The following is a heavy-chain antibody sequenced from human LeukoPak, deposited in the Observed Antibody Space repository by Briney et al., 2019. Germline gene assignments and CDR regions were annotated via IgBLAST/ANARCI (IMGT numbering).Heavy chain of an antibody. CDR1: GFTFSSDE. D-gene: IGHD3-16*02. Sequence: GGSLRLSCAASGFTFSSDEMNLVREAPAKELEWVSYISNSVSTIYYADSGKGRFTSSRDNGKNSLYLQMHSLRAEDTAVYYCARLNREVMITFGRVIATYNWFDPWGQGTLVTASP. CDR3: ARLNREVMITFGRVIATYNWFDP. V-gene: IGHV3-48*03. J-gene: IGHJ5*02. CDR2: ISNSVSTI.